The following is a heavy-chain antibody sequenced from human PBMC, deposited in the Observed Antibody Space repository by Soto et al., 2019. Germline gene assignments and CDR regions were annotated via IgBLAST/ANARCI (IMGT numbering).Heavy chain of an antibody. V-gene: IGHV3-11*01. CDR2: ISSIGSSI. Sequence: GSLRLSGAAAGFTFSDYYMSWIRQAPGQGLEGVSYISSIGSSIYYAYSLTRRFTISRDNAKNSLYLQMNSLRAEDTAVYYCARDLGYDSSGYSAWGQGTLGTVSS. CDR1: GFTFSDYY. D-gene: IGHD3-22*01. CDR3: ARDLGYDSSGYSA. J-gene: IGHJ5*02.